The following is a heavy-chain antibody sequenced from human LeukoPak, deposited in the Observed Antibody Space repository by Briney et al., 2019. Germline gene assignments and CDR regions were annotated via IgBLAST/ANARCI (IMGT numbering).Heavy chain of an antibody. V-gene: IGHV1-18*01. CDR2: ISAYNGNT. J-gene: IGHJ4*02. D-gene: IGHD3-22*01. Sequence: ASVKVSCKASGYTFTSYGISWVRQAPGQGLEWMGWISAYNGNTNYAQKFQGRVTMTTDTSTSTAYMELRSLRSDDTAVYYCATVGHYYDSSGYYYGYWGQGTLVTVSS. CDR1: GYTFTSYG. CDR3: ATVGHYYDSSGYYYGY.